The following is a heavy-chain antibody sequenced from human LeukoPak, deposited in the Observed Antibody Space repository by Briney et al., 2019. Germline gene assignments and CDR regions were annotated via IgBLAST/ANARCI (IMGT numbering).Heavy chain of an antibody. V-gene: IGHV4-4*07. J-gene: IGHJ4*02. D-gene: IGHD6-13*01. CDR2: IYTSGST. Sequence: SETLSLTCTVSGGSISSYYWSWIRQPAGRGLEWIGRIYTSGSTNYNPSLKSRVTMSVDTSKNQFSLHLNSVIPEDTAIYYCARDEDGAAARKFDSRGQGILVTVSS. CDR1: GGSISSYY. CDR3: ARDEDGAAARKFDS.